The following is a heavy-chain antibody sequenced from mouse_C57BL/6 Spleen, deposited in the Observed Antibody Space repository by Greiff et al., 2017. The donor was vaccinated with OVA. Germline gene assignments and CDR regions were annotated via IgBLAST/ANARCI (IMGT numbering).Heavy chain of an antibody. V-gene: IGHV1-55*01. CDR2: IYPGSGGT. CDR1: GYTFTSYW. D-gene: IGHD2-3*01. CDR3: ARYRDGFYAMDY. J-gene: IGHJ4*01. Sequence: QVQLQQPGAELVKPGASVKMSCKASGYTFTSYWITWVKQRPGQGLEWIGDIYPGSGGTNYNEKFKSKATLTVDTSSSTAYMQLSSLTSEDSAVYYCARYRDGFYAMDYWGQGTSVTVSS.